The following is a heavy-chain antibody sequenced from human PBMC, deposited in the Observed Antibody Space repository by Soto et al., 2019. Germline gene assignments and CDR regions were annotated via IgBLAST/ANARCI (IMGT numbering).Heavy chain of an antibody. J-gene: IGHJ5*02. CDR3: ARTSLGSTLLLDP. Sequence: PCGSMKLSSAASGYTFSSYAMSWVRQAPGKGLEWMAWINVGSGNTQYSQRFQGRVTITRDTSASTAYMELSSLRSEDTAVYYCARTSLGSTLLLDPWGQGTLVTVSS. CDR2: INVGSGNT. D-gene: IGHD3-10*01. CDR1: GYTFSSYA. V-gene: IGHV1-3*01.